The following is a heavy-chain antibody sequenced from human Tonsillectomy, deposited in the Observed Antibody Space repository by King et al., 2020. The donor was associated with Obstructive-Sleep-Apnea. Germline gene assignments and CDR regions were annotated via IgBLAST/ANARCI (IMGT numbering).Heavy chain of an antibody. J-gene: IGHJ4*02. D-gene: IGHD6-13*01. V-gene: IGHV3-23*04. CDR2: ISSSGGST. Sequence: VQLVESGGTLVQPGGSLRLSCAASGFTFSSYAMSWVRQAPGKGLEWGSGISSSGGSTYYPDSVKGRFTISRDNSKNTLYLQLNSLRAEDTAVYYCAKERQQLLDYWGQGTLVTVSS. CDR3: AKERQQLLDY. CDR1: GFTFSSYA.